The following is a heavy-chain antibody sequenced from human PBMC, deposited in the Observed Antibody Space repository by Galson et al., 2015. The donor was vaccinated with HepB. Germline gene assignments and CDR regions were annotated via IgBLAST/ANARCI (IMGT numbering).Heavy chain of an antibody. D-gene: IGHD3-10*01. CDR2: IYPGDSDT. CDR1: GYSFPSYW. Sequence: QSGAEVKKPGESLKISCKGSGYSFPSYWIGWVRQMPGKGLEWMGIIYPGDSDTRYSPSFQGQVTISADKSISTAYLQWSSLKASDTAMYYCARLDFSLWFGESSNDYWGQGTLVTVSS. CDR3: ARLDFSLWFGESSNDY. V-gene: IGHV5-51*01. J-gene: IGHJ4*02.